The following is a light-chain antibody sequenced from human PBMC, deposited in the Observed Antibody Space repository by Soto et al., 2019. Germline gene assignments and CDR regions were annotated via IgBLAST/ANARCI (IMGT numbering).Light chain of an antibody. CDR1: SSNIGGNS. J-gene: IGLJ1*01. CDR2: DDN. CDR3: GSWDSSLSAYV. V-gene: IGLV1-51*01. Sequence: QSVMTQPPSVSAAPGQKVTISCSGSSSNIGGNSVSWYQQLPGTAPKLLIYDDNKRPSGIPDRVSGSKSGTSATLGITGVQTGDEADYYCGSWDSSLSAYVFGTGTKLTVL.